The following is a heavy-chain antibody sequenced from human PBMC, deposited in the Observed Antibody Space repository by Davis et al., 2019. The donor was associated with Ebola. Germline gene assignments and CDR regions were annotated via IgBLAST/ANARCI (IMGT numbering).Heavy chain of an antibody. J-gene: IGHJ4*02. CDR2: IKQDGSEK. CDR1: GFTFSSYW. V-gene: IGHV3-7*03. CDR3: AKESRYSSGWGDY. Sequence: GGSLRLSCAASGFTFSSYWMSWVRQAPGKGLEWVANIKQDGSEKYYVDSVKGRFTISRDNSKNTLYLQMNSLRAEDTAVYYCAKESRYSSGWGDYWGQGTLVTVSS. D-gene: IGHD6-19*01.